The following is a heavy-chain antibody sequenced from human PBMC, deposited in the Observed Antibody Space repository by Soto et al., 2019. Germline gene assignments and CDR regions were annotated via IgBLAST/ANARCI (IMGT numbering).Heavy chain of an antibody. CDR3: TTGSVEGV. D-gene: IGHD2-15*01. Sequence: EVQLVESGGGLVKPGGSLRLSCAASGFSFSNAWMNWVRQAPGKGLEWVGRIKRKIDGEATDYAAPVKGRFTVSRDDSNSALYLHMNSLKGDDTAVYYCTTGSVEGVWVQGTTVTVSS. CDR1: GFSFSNAW. CDR2: IKRKIDGEAT. V-gene: IGHV3-15*07. J-gene: IGHJ6*02.